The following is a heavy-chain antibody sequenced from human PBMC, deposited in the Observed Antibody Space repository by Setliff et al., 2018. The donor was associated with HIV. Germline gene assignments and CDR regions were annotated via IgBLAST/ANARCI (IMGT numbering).Heavy chain of an antibody. V-gene: IGHV3-20*04. J-gene: IGHJ3*02. CDR1: GFTFDDYG. Sequence: SGGSLRLSCAASGFTFDDYGMSWVRQAPGKGLEWVSGINWNGGSTGYADSVKGRFTISRDNAKNSLYLQINGLRAEDTALYYCARAMVGATMFGDAFDIWGQGTMVTVSS. CDR3: ARAMVGATMFGDAFDI. CDR2: INWNGGST. D-gene: IGHD1-26*01.